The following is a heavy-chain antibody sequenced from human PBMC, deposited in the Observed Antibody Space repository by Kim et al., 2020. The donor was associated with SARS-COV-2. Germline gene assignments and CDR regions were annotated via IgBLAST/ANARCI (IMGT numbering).Heavy chain of an antibody. CDR3: ATHDSGSYYVGAFDI. CDR1: GFTFSSYA. J-gene: IGHJ3*02. V-gene: IGHV3-23*01. D-gene: IGHD1-26*01. Sequence: GGSLRLSCAASGFTFSSYAMSWVRQAPGKGLEWVSAISGSGGSTYYADSVKGRFTISRDNSKNTLYLQMNSLRAEDTAVYYCATHDSGSYYVGAFDIWGQGTMVTVSS. CDR2: ISGSGGST.